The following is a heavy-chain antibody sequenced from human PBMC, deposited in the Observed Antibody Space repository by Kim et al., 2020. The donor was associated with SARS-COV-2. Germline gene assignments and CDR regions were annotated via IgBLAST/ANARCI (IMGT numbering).Heavy chain of an antibody. CDR3: ARLLRDCSSTSCYDY. J-gene: IGHJ4*02. V-gene: IGHV4-34*01. Sequence: PSLKSRVTISVDTSKNQFSLKLSSVTAADTAVYYCARLLRDCSSTSCYDYWGQGTLVTVSS. D-gene: IGHD2-2*01.